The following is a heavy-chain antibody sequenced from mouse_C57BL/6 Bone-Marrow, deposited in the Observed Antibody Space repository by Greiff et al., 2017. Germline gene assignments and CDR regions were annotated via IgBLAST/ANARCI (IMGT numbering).Heavy chain of an antibody. CDR3: ARSGFVTTVVARYFDV. CDR2: INPSNGGT. CDR1: GYTFTSYW. J-gene: IGHJ1*03. V-gene: IGHV1-53*01. D-gene: IGHD1-1*01. Sequence: QVQLQQPGPELVKPGASVKLSCKASGYTFTSYWMHWVKQRPGQGLEWIGNINPSNGGTNYNEKFKSKATLTVDKSSSTAYMQLSSLTSEDSAVYYCARSGFVTTVVARYFDVWGTGTTVTVSS.